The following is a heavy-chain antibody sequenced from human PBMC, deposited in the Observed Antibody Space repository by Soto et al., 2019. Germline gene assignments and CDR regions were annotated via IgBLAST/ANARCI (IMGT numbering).Heavy chain of an antibody. V-gene: IGHV1-69*02. J-gene: IGHJ4*02. CDR3: ARGPLVVLNYFES. CDR2: IVPLTDIP. Sequence: QVQLVQSGTEVKKPGSSVKVSCKASGGTFRNYPINWVRQAPGQGLEWMGSIVPLTDIPDYAQNFQARLTISADKPTSTAYMELSSLTSDDPAMYFCARGPLVVLNYFESWGQGTLVTVSS. CDR1: GGTFRNYP.